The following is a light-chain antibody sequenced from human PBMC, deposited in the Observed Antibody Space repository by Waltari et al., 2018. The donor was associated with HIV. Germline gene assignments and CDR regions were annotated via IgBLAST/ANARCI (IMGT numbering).Light chain of an antibody. CDR3: AAWDDSLLV. J-gene: IGLJ2*01. CDR1: SPNIGSNY. V-gene: IGLV1-47*01. Sequence: QAVLTQPPSASGTPGQRVTSSCSGSSPNIGSNYVYWYQQLPGTAPKLLIYRNNQRPSGVPDRFSGSKSGTSASLAISGLRSEDEADYYCAAWDDSLLVFGGGTKLTVL. CDR2: RNN.